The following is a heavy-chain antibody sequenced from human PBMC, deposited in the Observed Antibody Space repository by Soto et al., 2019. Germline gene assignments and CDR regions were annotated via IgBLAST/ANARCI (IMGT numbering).Heavy chain of an antibody. Sequence: PXEAPSLSCAASSFTFNIYGMHWVLQTPGKGLEWVAGIWYDGSNPYYADSVKGRFTISRDSSKNTVYLQINSLRAEDTAVFYCARDSDYGADSGWFHPWGQGTLVTVYS. CDR2: IWYDGSNP. J-gene: IGHJ5*02. CDR3: ARDSDYGADSGWFHP. V-gene: IGHV3-33*01. CDR1: SFTFNIYG. D-gene: IGHD4-17*01.